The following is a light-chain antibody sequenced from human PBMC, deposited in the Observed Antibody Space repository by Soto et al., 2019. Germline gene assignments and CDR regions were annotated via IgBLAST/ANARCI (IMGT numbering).Light chain of an antibody. CDR2: AAS. CDR1: QGISNY. Sequence: DIQLTQSPSFLSASVGDRVTITCRANQGISNYLAWYQQKPGKAPKLLIYAASTLQSGVPPRFSGSGSGTEFTLTISTLQTEDFTTYYCQQVTDYPLTFGGGTKVEIK. J-gene: IGKJ4*01. CDR3: QQVTDYPLT. V-gene: IGKV1-9*01.